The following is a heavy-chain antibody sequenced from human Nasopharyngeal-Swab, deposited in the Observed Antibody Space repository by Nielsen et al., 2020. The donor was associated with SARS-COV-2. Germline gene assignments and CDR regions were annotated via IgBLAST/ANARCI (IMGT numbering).Heavy chain of an antibody. CDR3: AREDWGSGWYFDY. D-gene: IGHD6-19*01. Sequence: GESLKISCAASGFTFSSYWMHWVRQAPGKGLVWVSRINSDGSSTSYADSVKGRFTISRDNAKNSLYLQMNSLRAEDTAVYYCAREDWGSGWYFDYWGQGTLVTVSS. CDR1: GFTFSSYW. V-gene: IGHV3-74*01. CDR2: INSDGSST. J-gene: IGHJ4*02.